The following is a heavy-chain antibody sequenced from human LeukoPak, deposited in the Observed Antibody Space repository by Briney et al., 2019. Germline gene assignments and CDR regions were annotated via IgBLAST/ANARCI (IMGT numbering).Heavy chain of an antibody. J-gene: IGHJ5*02. CDR1: GGSISSYY. D-gene: IGHD2-8*01. V-gene: IGHV4-59*12. Sequence: SETLSLTCTVSGGSISSYYWSWIRQPPGKGPEWIGYIYYSGSTNYNPSLKSRVTISVDTSKNQFSLKLSSVTAADTAVYYCARLFRYCTNGVCPANWFDPWGQGTLVTVSS. CDR3: ARLFRYCTNGVCPANWFDP. CDR2: IYYSGST.